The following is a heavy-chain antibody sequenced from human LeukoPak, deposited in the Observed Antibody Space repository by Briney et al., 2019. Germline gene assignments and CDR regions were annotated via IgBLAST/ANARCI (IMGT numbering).Heavy chain of an antibody. CDR1: GGSISSGGYY. CDR2: IYHSGST. CDR3: ARIVVVPAASDY. V-gene: IGHV4-30-2*01. Sequence: NPSETLSLTCTVSGGSISSGGYYWSWIRQPPGKGLEWIGYIYHSGSTYYNPSLKSRVTISVDRSKNQFSLKLSSVTAADTAVYYCARIVVVPAASDYWGQGTLVTVSP. J-gene: IGHJ4*02. D-gene: IGHD2-2*01.